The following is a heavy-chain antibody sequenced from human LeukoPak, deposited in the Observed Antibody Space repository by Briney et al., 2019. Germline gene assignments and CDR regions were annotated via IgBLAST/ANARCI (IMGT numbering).Heavy chain of an antibody. CDR3: AKDPNGWSEPRLAY. Sequence: GGSLRLSCAASGFTFSSYAMSWVRQAPGKGLEWVSAISGSGGSTYYADSLKGRFTISRDNSKNTLYLQMNSLTAEDTAVYYCAKDPNGWSEPRLAYWGQGTLVTVSS. CDR1: GFTFSSYA. V-gene: IGHV3-23*01. D-gene: IGHD1-1*01. CDR2: ISGSGGST. J-gene: IGHJ4*02.